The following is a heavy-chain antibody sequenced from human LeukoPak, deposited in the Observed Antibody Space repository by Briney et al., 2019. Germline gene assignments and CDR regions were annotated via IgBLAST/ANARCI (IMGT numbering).Heavy chain of an antibody. V-gene: IGHV3-23*01. J-gene: IGHJ4*02. CDR2: ISGSGGST. Sequence: GGSLRLSCAASGFTCSSYTMSWVRQAPGKGLEWVSAISGSGGSTYYADSVKGRFTISRDNSKNTLYLQMNSLRAEDTAVYYCAKVPTGIAVAGTLLVDYWGQGTLVTVSS. CDR3: AKVPTGIAVAGTLLVDY. D-gene: IGHD6-19*01. CDR1: GFTCSSYT.